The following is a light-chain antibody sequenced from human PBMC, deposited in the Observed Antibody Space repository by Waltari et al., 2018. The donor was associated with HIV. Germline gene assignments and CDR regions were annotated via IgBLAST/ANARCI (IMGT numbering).Light chain of an antibody. CDR1: SSNIGTNF. V-gene: IGLV1-51*01. CDR3: GTWDSSLSVWV. J-gene: IGLJ3*02. CDR2: DNN. Sequence: QSLLKPPHSVSAAPGQKVYITRSGSSSNIGTNFVSWYQQIPGTAPKLLIYDNNKRPSGIPDRFSGSKSGTSATLGITGLQTGDEADYYCGTWDSSLSVWVFGGGTNLTVL.